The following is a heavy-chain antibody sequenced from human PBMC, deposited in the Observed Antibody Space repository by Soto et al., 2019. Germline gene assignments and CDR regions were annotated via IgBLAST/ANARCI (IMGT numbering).Heavy chain of an antibody. CDR2: IWYDGSNK. D-gene: IGHD1-26*01. J-gene: IGHJ4*02. CDR3: ARGKRVGAPTGYYFDY. V-gene: IGHV3-33*01. Sequence: QVQLVESGGGVVQPGRSLRLSCAASGFTFSSYGMHWVRQAPGKGLEWVAVIWYDGSNKYYADSVKGRFTISRDNSKNTLYLQMNSLRAEDTAVYYCARGKRVGAPTGYYFDYWGQGTLVTVSS. CDR1: GFTFSSYG.